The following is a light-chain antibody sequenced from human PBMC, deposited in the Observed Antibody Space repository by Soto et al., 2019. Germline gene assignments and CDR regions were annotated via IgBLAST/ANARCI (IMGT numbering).Light chain of an antibody. Sequence: QSVLTQPPSPSGTPGQRVTISCSGSSSNIGSNTVNWYQQPPGTAPKLLIYGXXXXXXXXXXXXXXXKSGTSASLAISGLXSEDEADYYCAAWDDSLNGRVFGGGTKLTVL. V-gene: IGLV1-44*01. CDR3: AAWDDSLNGRV. J-gene: IGLJ2*01. CDR1: SSNIGSNT. CDR2: GXX.